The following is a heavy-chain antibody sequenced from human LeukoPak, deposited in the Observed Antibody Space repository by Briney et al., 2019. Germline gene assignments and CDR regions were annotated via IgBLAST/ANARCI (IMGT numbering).Heavy chain of an antibody. D-gene: IGHD3-22*01. V-gene: IGHV4-61*01. CDR2: IYYSGST. CDR3: ARTRYYDSSGYVYYFDY. J-gene: IGHJ4*02. Sequence: SETLSLTCTVSGGSISSSSYYWSWIRQPPGKGLEWIGYIYYSGSTNYNPSLKSRVTISVDTSKNQFSLKLSSVTAADTAVYYCARTRYYDSSGYVYYFDYWGQGTLVTVSS. CDR1: GGSISSSSYY.